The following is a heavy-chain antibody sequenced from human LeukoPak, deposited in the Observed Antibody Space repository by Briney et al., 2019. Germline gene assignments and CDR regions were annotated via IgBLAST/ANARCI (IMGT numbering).Heavy chain of an antibody. CDR2: MYYSGTT. CDR1: GGYISTNSYY. V-gene: IGHV4-39*01. J-gene: IGHJ4*02. Sequence: SETLSLTCTVSGGYISTNSYYWGWVRQHPGKGLEWIGSMYYSGTTYYNPSLKSRVTISVDTSKNQFSLKLSSLTAADTAVYYCAVTATPGHYFDNWGQGSLVTVSS. D-gene: IGHD2-15*01. CDR3: AVTATPGHYFDN.